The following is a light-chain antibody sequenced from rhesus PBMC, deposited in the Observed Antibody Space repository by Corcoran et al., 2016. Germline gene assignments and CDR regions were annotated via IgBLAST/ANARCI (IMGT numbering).Light chain of an antibody. CDR1: QSVGSY. V-gene: IGKV3-24*04. Sequence: ETVVTQSPATLSLSPGERATPSCRASQSVGSYLAWYQQKPGQAPRLLLYGASSRATGIPDRCSGRGSGTDFTLPISSLEPEDVGVYYCQQSSNLMYSFGQGTKVEIK. J-gene: IGKJ2*01. CDR2: GAS. CDR3: QQSSNLMYS.